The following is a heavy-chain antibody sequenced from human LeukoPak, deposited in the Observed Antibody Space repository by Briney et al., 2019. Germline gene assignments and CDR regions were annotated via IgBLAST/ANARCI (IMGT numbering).Heavy chain of an antibody. Sequence: GRSLRPSCAASGFTFSSYAMSWVRQAPGKGLEWVSAISGSGGSTYYADSVKGRFTISRDNSKNTLYLQMNSLRAEDTAVYYCAKDGSDSSGWYWDYWGQGTLVTVSS. CDR3: AKDGSDSSGWYWDY. V-gene: IGHV3-23*01. CDR2: ISGSGGST. CDR1: GFTFSSYA. J-gene: IGHJ4*02. D-gene: IGHD6-19*01.